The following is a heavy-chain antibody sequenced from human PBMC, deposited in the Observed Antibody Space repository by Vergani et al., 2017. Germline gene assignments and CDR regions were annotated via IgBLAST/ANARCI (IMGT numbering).Heavy chain of an antibody. V-gene: IGHV1-69*06. CDR3: ARESSGGYYDSSGGDWFDP. CDR2: SSPSVVTA. CDR1: GGNGRREE. Sequence: GKRVKEGEEGKKRGEKGKGDGKEEGGNGRREERRGEREEEGEGIEGMGGSSPSVVTANYAQKFQVRVTMTADKSTSTAYMELSSLRSEDTAVYYCARESSGGYYDSSGGDWFDPWGQGTLVTVSS. D-gene: IGHD3-22*01. J-gene: IGHJ5*02.